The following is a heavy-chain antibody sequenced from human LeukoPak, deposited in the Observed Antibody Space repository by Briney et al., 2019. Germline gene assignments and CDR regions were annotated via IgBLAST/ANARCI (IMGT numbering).Heavy chain of an antibody. CDR3: ARDPTYYDFWGGDDAFDI. J-gene: IGHJ3*02. CDR2: ISAYNGNT. Sequence: GASVKVSCKASGYTFTSYGISWVRQAPGQGLEWMGWISAYNGNTNYAQKLQGRVTMTTDTSTSTAYMELRSLRSDDTAVYYCARDPTYYDFWGGDDAFDIWGQGTMVTVSS. V-gene: IGHV1-18*01. D-gene: IGHD3-3*01. CDR1: GYTFTSYG.